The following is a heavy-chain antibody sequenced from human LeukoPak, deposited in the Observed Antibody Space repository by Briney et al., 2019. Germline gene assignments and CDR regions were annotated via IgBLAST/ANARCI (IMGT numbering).Heavy chain of an antibody. CDR2: INPNSGGT. D-gene: IGHD2-21*02. CDR3: ARDPIQAYCGGDCYSDWFDP. CDR1: GYTFTGYY. Sequence: GASVKVSCKASGYTFTGYYMHWVRQPPGQGLEWMGWINPNSGGTNYAQKFQGRVTMTRDTSISTAYMELSRLRSDDTAVYYCARDPIQAYCGGDCYSDWFDPWGQGTLVTVSS. J-gene: IGHJ5*02. V-gene: IGHV1-2*02.